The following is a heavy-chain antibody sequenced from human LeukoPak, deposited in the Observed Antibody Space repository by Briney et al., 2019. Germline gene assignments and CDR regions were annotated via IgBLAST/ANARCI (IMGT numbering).Heavy chain of an antibody. Sequence: PGGSLRLSCAASGFTFSIYGMSWVRQAPGKGLEWVSAISGSGGSTYYADSVKGRFTISRDNSKNTLYLQMNSLRAEDTAVYYCAKPSRDPYSSGWLYYFDYWGQGTLVTVSS. V-gene: IGHV3-23*01. CDR2: ISGSGGST. CDR3: AKPSRDPYSSGWLYYFDY. J-gene: IGHJ4*02. CDR1: GFTFSIYG. D-gene: IGHD6-19*01.